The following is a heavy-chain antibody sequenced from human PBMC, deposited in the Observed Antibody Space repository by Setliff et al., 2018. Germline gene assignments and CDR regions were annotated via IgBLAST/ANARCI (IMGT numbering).Heavy chain of an antibody. D-gene: IGHD4-17*01. CDR3: VKDRVPDGVWDFDF. Sequence: GGSLRLSCETSGFSFGAFTMNWVRQAPGKGLEWVSGIIQSGATFYADSVKGRFIVSRDNSKNTLYLQMNSLRVEDTALYYCVKDRVPDGVWDFDFWGQGTLVTISS. V-gene: IGHV3-23*01. CDR1: GFSFGAFT. CDR2: IIQSGAT. J-gene: IGHJ4*02.